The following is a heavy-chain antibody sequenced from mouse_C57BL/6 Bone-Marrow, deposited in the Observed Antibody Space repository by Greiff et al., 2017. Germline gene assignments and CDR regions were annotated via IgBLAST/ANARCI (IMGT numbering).Heavy chain of an antibody. J-gene: IGHJ1*03. CDR3: ARERISPWDFGV. CDR1: GYTFTSYW. Sequence: VQLQQPGAELVKPGASVKMSCKASGYTFTSYWITWVKQRPGQGLEWIGDIYPGSGSTNYNEKFKSKATLTVDTSSSTAYMQLSSLTSEDSAVYYCARERISPWDFGVWGTGTTVTVSS. CDR2: IYPGSGST. D-gene: IGHD6-2*01. V-gene: IGHV1-55*01.